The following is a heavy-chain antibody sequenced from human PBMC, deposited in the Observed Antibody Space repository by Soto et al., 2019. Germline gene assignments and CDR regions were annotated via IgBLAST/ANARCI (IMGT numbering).Heavy chain of an antibody. J-gene: IGHJ6*02. CDR1: GFTFSSYA. CDR3: ARDRPPNDCSGGSCYRSYYYGMDV. D-gene: IGHD2-15*01. CDR2: ISYDGSNK. V-gene: IGHV3-30-3*01. Sequence: AGGSLRLSCAASGFTFSSYAMHWVRQAPGKGLEWVAVISYDGSNKYYADSVKGRFTISRDNSKNTLYLQMNSLRAEDTAVYYCARDRPPNDCSGGSCYRSYYYGMDVWGQGTTVTVSS.